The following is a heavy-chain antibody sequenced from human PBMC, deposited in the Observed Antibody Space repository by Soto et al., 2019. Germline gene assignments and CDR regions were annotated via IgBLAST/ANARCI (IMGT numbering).Heavy chain of an antibody. CDR2: IIPCHGVT. Sequence: QVQLVQSGAEVKKPGSSVKVSCKASGGTFSPYTINWVRQAPGQGLEWMGSIIPCHGVTNYAQKFQARVTIPADNSTRTAYMELSGLRFEDTAMYYCTRDWEITVSTWSFGGFWGRGTLVTVSS. CDR1: GGTFSPYT. CDR3: TRDWEITVSTWSFGGF. D-gene: IGHD3-10*01. V-gene: IGHV1-69*08. J-gene: IGHJ4*02.